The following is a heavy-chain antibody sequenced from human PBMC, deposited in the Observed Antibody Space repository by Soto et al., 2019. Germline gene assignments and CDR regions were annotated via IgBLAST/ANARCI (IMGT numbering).Heavy chain of an antibody. Sequence: SETLSLTCTVSGGTISSYYWSWIRQPPGKGLEWIGYIYYSGSTNYNPPLKSRVTISVDTSKNQFSLKLSSVTAADTAVYYCARRYGYSFDYWGQGTLVTVSS. D-gene: IGHD1-1*01. CDR2: IYYSGST. J-gene: IGHJ4*02. CDR1: GGTISSYY. CDR3: ARRYGYSFDY. V-gene: IGHV4-59*08.